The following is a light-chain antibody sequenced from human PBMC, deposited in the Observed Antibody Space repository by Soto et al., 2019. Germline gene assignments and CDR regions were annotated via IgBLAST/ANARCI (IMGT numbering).Light chain of an antibody. J-gene: IGLJ1*01. CDR3: CSYAGSYTLI. V-gene: IGLV2-11*01. CDR2: DVS. CDR1: SSDVGAYNY. Sequence: QSVLTQPRSVSRSPGQSVTISCIGTSSDVGAYNYVSWYQQHPGKAPKLMIYDVSKRPSGVPDRFSGSQSGNTASLTISGLQADDEADYYCCSYAGSYTLIFGTGTKVTVL.